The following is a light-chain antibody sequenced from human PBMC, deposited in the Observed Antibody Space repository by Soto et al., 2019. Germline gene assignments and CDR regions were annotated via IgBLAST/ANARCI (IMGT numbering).Light chain of an antibody. CDR3: QHYET. CDR1: QGISSW. V-gene: IGKV1-5*03. Sequence: DLRITQSPSTLSASVGDRVTITCRASQGISSWLAWYQQKAGKAPKLLIYKASTLQSGVPSRFSGGGSGTEWTLTISSLQPDDFATYYCQHYETFGQGTKVEVK. J-gene: IGKJ1*01. CDR2: KAS.